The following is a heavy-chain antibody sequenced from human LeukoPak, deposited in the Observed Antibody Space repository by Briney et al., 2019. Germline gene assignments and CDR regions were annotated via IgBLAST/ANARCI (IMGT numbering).Heavy chain of an antibody. D-gene: IGHD3-9*01. Sequence: PGGSLRLSCAASGFTFSDYYMSWIRQAPGKGLEWVSYISSSGNTMYYADSVKGRFTISRDNAKNSLYLQMNTLRAEDTAVYYCAKILTGSSNRDYWGQGTLVTVSS. V-gene: IGHV3-11*01. CDR2: ISSSGNTM. J-gene: IGHJ4*02. CDR3: AKILTGSSNRDY. CDR1: GFTFSDYY.